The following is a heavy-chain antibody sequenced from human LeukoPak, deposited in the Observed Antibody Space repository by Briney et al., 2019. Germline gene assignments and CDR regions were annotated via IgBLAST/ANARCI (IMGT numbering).Heavy chain of an antibody. CDR3: ARGGELAYCGGDCSTHWFDP. D-gene: IGHD2-21*02. CDR2: IYYSGST. V-gene: IGHV4-59*01. J-gene: IGHJ5*02. CDR1: GGSISSYY. Sequence: SETLPLTCTVSGGSISSYYWSWIRQPPGKGLEWIGYIYYSGSTNYNPSLKSRVTISVDTSKNQFSLKLSSVTAADTAVYYCARGGELAYCGGDCSTHWFDPWGQGTLVTVSS.